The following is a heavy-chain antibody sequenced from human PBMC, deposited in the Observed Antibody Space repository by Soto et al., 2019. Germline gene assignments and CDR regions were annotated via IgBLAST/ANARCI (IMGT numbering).Heavy chain of an antibody. CDR3: AREVSTVAHHFDY. CDR1: GGSFGGYY. D-gene: IGHD4-4*01. CDR2: INHSGST. Sequence: TLSLTCAVYGGSFGGYYWSWIRQPPGKGLEWIGEINHSGSTNYNPSLKSRVTISVDTSKNQFSLKLSSVTAADTAVYYCAREVSTVAHHFDYWGQGTLVTVSS. V-gene: IGHV4-34*01. J-gene: IGHJ4*02.